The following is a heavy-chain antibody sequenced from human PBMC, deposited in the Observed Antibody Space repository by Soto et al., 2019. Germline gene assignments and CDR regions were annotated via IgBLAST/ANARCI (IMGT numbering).Heavy chain of an antibody. CDR3: ARDPAADGYYGMDV. CDR2: ISSTRGHI. D-gene: IGHD6-13*01. CDR1: GFTFSSYA. Sequence: GGSLRLSCAASGFTFSSYAMSWVRQAPGKGLEWVSFISSTRGHIHYADSVKGRFTISRDNAKNSLYLQMNSLRAEDTAVYYCARDPAADGYYGMDVWGQGTTVTVSS. V-gene: IGHV3-21*01. J-gene: IGHJ6*02.